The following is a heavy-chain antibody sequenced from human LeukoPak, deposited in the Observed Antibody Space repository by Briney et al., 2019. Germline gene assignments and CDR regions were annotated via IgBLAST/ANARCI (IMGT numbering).Heavy chain of an antibody. D-gene: IGHD6-19*01. CDR1: GGSISNYY. J-gene: IGHJ4*02. V-gene: IGHV4-4*07. Sequence: SETLSLTCTVSGGSISNYYWSWIRQPAGKGLEWIGRIYTSGSTSYNPSLKSRVTMSVDTSKNQFSLKLSSVTAADTAVYYCASPYSSGWSFDYWGQGTLVTVSS. CDR3: ASPYSSGWSFDY. CDR2: IYTSGST.